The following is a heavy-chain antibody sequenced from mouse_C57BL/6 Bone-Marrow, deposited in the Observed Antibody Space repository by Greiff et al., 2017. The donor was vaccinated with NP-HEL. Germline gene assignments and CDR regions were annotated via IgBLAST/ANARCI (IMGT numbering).Heavy chain of an antibody. D-gene: IGHD2-4*01. CDR1: GFNIKDYY. V-gene: IGHV14-2*01. J-gene: IGHJ2*01. CDR3: ASMITTTVLYFDY. CDR2: IDPEDGET. Sequence: EVQLQQSGAELVKPGASVKLSCTASGFNIKDYYMHWVKQRPEQGLEWIGRIDPEDGETKYDPKFQGKATITADTSSNTAYLQLSSLTSEDTAVYYCASMITTTVLYFDYWGQGTTLTVSS.